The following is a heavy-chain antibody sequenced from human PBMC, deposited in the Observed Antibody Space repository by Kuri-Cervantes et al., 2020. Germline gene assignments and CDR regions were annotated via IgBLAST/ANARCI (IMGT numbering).Heavy chain of an antibody. CDR3: ATDVGLH. Sequence: GESLKISCAASGFTFSSYWMSWVRQAPGKGLEWVANIKQDGSEKYYVDSVKGRFTISRDNAKNSLYLQMNSLRAEDTAVYSCATDVGLHWGQGTLVTVSS. D-gene: IGHD5/OR15-5a*01. J-gene: IGHJ4*02. CDR2: IKQDGSEK. V-gene: IGHV3-7*04. CDR1: GFTFSSYW.